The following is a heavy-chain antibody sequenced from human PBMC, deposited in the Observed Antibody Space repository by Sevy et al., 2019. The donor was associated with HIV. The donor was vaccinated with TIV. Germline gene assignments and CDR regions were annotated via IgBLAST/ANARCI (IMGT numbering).Heavy chain of an antibody. J-gene: IGHJ6*02. CDR1: GGSISSSSYY. CDR2: IYYSGST. D-gene: IGHD6-6*01. V-gene: IGHV4-39*02. CDR3: ARENMGASSIAAHYGMDV. Sequence: LLQLPETLSLTCTVSGGSISSSSYYWGWIRQPPGKGLEWIGSIYYSGSTYYNPSLKSRVTISVATSKNQFSLNLSSVTAADTAVYYCARENMGASSIAAHYGMDVWGQGTTVTVSS.